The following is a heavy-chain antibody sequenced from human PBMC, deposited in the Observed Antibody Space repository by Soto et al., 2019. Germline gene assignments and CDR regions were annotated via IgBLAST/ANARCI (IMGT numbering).Heavy chain of an antibody. D-gene: IGHD6-19*01. V-gene: IGHV3-49*03. CDR3: TRAGDSSGWYGYYYYGMDV. CDR1: GCTFGDYA. J-gene: IGHJ6*02. CDR2: IRSKAYGGTT. Sequence: SLRLPCTAAGCTFGDYAISWFRQAKGKGLEWVGFIRSKAYGGTTEYAASVKGRFTISRDDSKSIAYLQMNSLKTEDTAVYYCTRAGDSSGWYGYYYYGMDVWGQGTTVTVSS.